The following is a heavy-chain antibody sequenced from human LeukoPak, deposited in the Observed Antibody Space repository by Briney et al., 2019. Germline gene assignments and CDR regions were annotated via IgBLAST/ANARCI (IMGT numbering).Heavy chain of an antibody. CDR1: GYTFTSYD. Sequence: ASVKVSCKASGYTFTSYDINWVRQATGQGLEWRGWMNPNCGNTGYAQKFQGSVTITRNTSIRTAYMELSSLRSEDTAVYYCARVGGGIEFVYWGQGTLVTVSS. D-gene: IGHD6-13*01. CDR2: MNPNCGNT. CDR3: ARVGGGIEFVY. J-gene: IGHJ4*02. V-gene: IGHV1-8*03.